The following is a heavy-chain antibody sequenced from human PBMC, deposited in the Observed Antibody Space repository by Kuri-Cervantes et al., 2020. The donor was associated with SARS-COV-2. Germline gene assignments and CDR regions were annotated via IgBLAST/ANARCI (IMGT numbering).Heavy chain of an antibody. D-gene: IGHD3-10*01. V-gene: IGHV3-30*18. Sequence: GESLKISCAASEFTLSPYAIHWVRQAPGKGLEWLAVISSDGSKKYFVDSVKGRFTISRDNSRNTIFLHLESLRPEDTAVYYCAKDHTYYSGSGRNYYYGMAVWGQGNTVNGAS. CDR1: EFTLSPYA. CDR2: ISSDGSKK. J-gene: IGHJ6*01. CDR3: AKDHTYYSGSGRNYYYGMAV.